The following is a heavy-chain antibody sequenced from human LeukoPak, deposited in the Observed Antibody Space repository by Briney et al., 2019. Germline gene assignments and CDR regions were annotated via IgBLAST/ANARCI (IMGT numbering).Heavy chain of an antibody. J-gene: IGHJ5*02. CDR1: GGTFNSYA. CDR3: ARDVRHRYCSSATCYRGWFDP. Sequence: SVKVSCKASGGTFNSYAISWVRQAPGQGLEWMGGIIPFFGTAIYAQKFQDRVTITADDSTSIAYMELRSLRSEDTAVYYCARDVRHRYCSSATCYRGWFDPWGQGTLVTVSS. D-gene: IGHD2-2*01. V-gene: IGHV1-69*13. CDR2: IIPFFGTA.